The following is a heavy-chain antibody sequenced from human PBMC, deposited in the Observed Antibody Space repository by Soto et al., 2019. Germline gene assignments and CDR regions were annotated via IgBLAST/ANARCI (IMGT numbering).Heavy chain of an antibody. J-gene: IGHJ4*02. CDR1: GFSLSTSGVG. CDR3: AHLFLRGYSYGYGPPKSTNPVDYFDY. V-gene: IGHV2-5*02. Sequence: ESGPTLMNPKQTLTLTCTFCGFSLSTSGVGVGWIRQPPGKALEWLALIYWDDDKRYSPSLKSRLTITKDTSKNQVVLTMTNMDPVDTATYYCAHLFLRGYSYGYGPPKSTNPVDYFDYWGQGTLVTVSS. CDR2: IYWDDDK. D-gene: IGHD5-18*01.